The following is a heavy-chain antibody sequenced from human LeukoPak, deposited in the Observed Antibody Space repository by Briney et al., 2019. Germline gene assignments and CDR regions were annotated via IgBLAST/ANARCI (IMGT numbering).Heavy chain of an antibody. J-gene: IGHJ4*02. Sequence: GGSLKIYCKGSGYLFSRYWIGRVRQLPAKGLEWMGIIYPGDSDTRYSPSFQGQVTISADRSITTAYVQWSSLQASDTAMYYCARHLGAAMVSPLGHGGQGTLVTVSS. D-gene: IGHD5-18*01. V-gene: IGHV5-51*01. CDR2: IYPGDSDT. CDR3: ARHLGAAMVSPLGH. CDR1: GYLFSRYW.